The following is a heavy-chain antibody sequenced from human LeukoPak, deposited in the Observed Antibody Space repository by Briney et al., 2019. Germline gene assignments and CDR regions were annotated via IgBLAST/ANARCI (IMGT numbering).Heavy chain of an antibody. Sequence: GGSLRLSCAASGFTFSNYAMIWVRQAPGKGLEWVSALSGSGATTFYADSVKGRFTISRDNSKKTLYLQMNSLRPEDTAVYYCANGKSEYSGGWPRGTFWGQGTLVTVSS. V-gene: IGHV3-23*01. J-gene: IGHJ4*02. D-gene: IGHD6-19*01. CDR2: LSGSGATT. CDR3: ANGKSEYSGGWPRGTF. CDR1: GFTFSNYA.